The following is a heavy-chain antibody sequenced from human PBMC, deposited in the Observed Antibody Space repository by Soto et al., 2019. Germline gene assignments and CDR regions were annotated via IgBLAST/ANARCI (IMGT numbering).Heavy chain of an antibody. CDR1: GFTFSSYA. CDR3: AKDSRYAILGVVINNWFDP. V-gene: IGHV3-23*01. CDR2: ISSSGDAT. J-gene: IGHJ5*02. D-gene: IGHD3-3*01. Sequence: EVQLLESGGGLVQPGGSLSLSCAASGFTFSSYAMSWVRQAPGKGLEWVSSISSSGDATYYTDSVKGRFTISRDNSKNTLYFLMNSQRAEDTDLYYCAKDSRYAILGVVINNWFDPWGQGTLVTDSS.